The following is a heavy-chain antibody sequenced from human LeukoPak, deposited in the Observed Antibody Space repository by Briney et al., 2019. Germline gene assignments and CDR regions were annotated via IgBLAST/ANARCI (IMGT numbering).Heavy chain of an antibody. D-gene: IGHD3/OR15-3a*01. V-gene: IGHV3-7*01. Sequence: PGGSLRLSCAASGFTFSTYWMSSVRQAPGKGLEWVAIINQDGSQKYYMDSVKGRFTISRDNAKNSLYLQMDSLRVEDTAVYHCAKDVAWGRMDLWGQGTLATVSS. CDR1: GFTFSTYW. CDR3: AKDVAWGRMDL. J-gene: IGHJ4*02. CDR2: INQDGSQK.